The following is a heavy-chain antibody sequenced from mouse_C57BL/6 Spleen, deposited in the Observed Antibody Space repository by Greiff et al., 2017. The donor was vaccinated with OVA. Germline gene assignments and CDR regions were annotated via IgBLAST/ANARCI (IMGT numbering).Heavy chain of an antibody. CDR3: ASGQIPSYAMDY. Sequence: EVQLQQSVAELVRPGASVKLSCTASGFNIKNTYMHWVKQRPEQGLEWIGRIDPANGNTKYAPKFQGKATITADTSSNTAYLQRSSLTAEDTASYYCASGQIPSYAMDYWGQGTAVTVSS. J-gene: IGHJ4*01. D-gene: IGHD5-1-1*01. CDR2: IDPANGNT. V-gene: IGHV14-3*01. CDR1: GFNIKNTY.